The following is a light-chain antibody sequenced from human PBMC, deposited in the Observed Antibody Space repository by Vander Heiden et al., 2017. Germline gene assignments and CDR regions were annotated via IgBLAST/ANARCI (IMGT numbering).Light chain of an antibody. V-gene: IGLV1-40*01. J-gene: IGLJ2*01. CDR3: QSYDSSRSGSV. CDR2: GNS. CDR1: SSNIGAGYD. Sequence: QSVLTQPPSVSGSPGHRVTISCTGSSSNIGAGYDVHWYQQLPGTAPKLLIYGNSNRPSGVPDRFSGSKSGTSASLAITGLQAEDEADYYCQSYDSSRSGSVFGGGTKLTVL.